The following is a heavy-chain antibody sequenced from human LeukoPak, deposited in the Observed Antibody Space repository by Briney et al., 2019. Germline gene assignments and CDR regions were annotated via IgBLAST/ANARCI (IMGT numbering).Heavy chain of an antibody. V-gene: IGHV4-4*07. CDR2: IYTSGTI. CDR1: GGSISSYY. J-gene: IGHJ4*02. Sequence: PSETLSLTCTVSGGSISSYYWSWIRQPAGTALEWIGRIYTSGTITYNPSLKSRVTMSVDTSKNQFSLKLSSVTAADTAVYYCARHNYYGSGSYYTFDYWGQGTLVTVSS. CDR3: ARHNYYGSGSYYTFDY. D-gene: IGHD3-10*01.